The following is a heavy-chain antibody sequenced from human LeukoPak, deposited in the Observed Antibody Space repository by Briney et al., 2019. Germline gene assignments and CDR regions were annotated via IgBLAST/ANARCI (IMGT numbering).Heavy chain of an antibody. V-gene: IGHV4-34*01. D-gene: IGHD2-15*01. Sequence: SETLSLTCAVYGGSFSGYYWSWIPQPPGEGLECSGEIYHCGSTNYNPSLKSRVTISVDTSKNQFSLKLSSVTAADTAVYYCARAQRVCSGGSCYPNYFDYWGQGTLVTVSS. CDR2: IYHCGST. CDR3: ARAQRVCSGGSCYPNYFDY. J-gene: IGHJ4*02. CDR1: GGSFSGYY.